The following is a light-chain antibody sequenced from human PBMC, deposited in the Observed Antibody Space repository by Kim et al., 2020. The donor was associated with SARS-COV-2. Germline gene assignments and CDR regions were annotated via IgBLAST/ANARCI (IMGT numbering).Light chain of an antibody. J-gene: IGLJ2*01. Sequence: QSALTQPASVSGSPGQSITISCTGTSSDVGGYNYVSWYQQHPGKAPKLMFYDVSNRPSGVSNRFSGSKSGNTASLTISGLQAEDEADYYCISYTSSSTLVFGGGTKLTVL. CDR3: ISYTSSSTLV. V-gene: IGLV2-14*03. CDR1: SSDVGGYNY. CDR2: DVS.